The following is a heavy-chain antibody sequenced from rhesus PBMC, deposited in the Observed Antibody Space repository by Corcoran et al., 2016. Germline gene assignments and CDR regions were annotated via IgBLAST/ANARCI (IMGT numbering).Heavy chain of an antibody. J-gene: IGHJ5-2*02. D-gene: IGHD4-23*01. CDR2: IHGSGSST. CDR3: ARYLNSNPKSLDV. CDR1: GGSISSSY. V-gene: IGHV4-169*01. Sequence: QVQLQESGPGLVQPSETLSVTCAVSGGSISSSYWTWIRQAPGKGLEWIGYIHGSGSSTRYNPSLKSRVTLSVDASKSQLSLKLTSVTAADTAVCYCARYLNSNPKSLDVWGRGVLVTVSS.